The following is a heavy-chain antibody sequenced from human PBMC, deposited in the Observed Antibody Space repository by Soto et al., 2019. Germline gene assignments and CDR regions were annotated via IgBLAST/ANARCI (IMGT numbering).Heavy chain of an antibody. D-gene: IGHD6-19*01. CDR3: AKDQRSLAVAGNWFDP. J-gene: IGHJ5*02. CDR2: ISWNSGSI. CDR1: GFTFDDYA. Sequence: ELQLVESGGGLVQPGRSLRLSCAASGFTFDDYAMHWVRQAPGKGLEWVSGISWNSGSIGYADSVKGRFTISRDNAKNSLYLQMNSLRAEDTALYYCAKDQRSLAVAGNWFDPWGQGTLVTVSS. V-gene: IGHV3-9*01.